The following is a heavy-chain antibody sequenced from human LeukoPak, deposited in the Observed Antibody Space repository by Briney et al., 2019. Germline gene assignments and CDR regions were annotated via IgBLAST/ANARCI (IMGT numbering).Heavy chain of an antibody. J-gene: IGHJ4*02. Sequence: GRSLRLSCAASGFTFSSNGMHWVRQAPGKGLEWVAVIWYDGSNKYYADSVKGRFTISRDNSKNTLYLQMNSLRAEDTAVYYCARAGIYYDSSGHLDYWGQGTLVTVSS. D-gene: IGHD3-22*01. CDR3: ARAGIYYDSSGHLDY. V-gene: IGHV3-33*01. CDR2: IWYDGSNK. CDR1: GFTFSSNG.